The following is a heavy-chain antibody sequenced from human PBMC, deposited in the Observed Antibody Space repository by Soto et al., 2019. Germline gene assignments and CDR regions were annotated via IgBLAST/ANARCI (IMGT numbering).Heavy chain of an antibody. CDR3: ARVTPPYGMDV. CDR1: GYTYTSYG. CDR2: ISAYNGNT. V-gene: IGHV1-18*01. J-gene: IGHJ6*02. Sequence: QVQLVQSGAEVKKPGASVKVSCEASGYTYTSYGISRVRQAAGQGLEWMGWISAYNGNTKNAQKLQGRVTMTTDTSTSTAYMELRSLRSDDTAVYYCARVTPPYGMDVWGQGTTGTVSS.